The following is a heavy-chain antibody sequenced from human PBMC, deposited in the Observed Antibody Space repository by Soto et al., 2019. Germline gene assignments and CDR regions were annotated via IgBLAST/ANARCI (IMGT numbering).Heavy chain of an antibody. CDR3: ALTDYSNDGWFDH. CDR2: IYHSGST. V-gene: IGHV4-31*03. D-gene: IGHD4-4*01. Sequence: PSETLSLTCTVSAGSISSGGYHWSWIRQHPGNGLDWIGCIYHSGSTYYNPSLKSRVTISVDTAKNQFSLKLSSVTAADTAVYYCALTDYSNDGWFDHWGQGTLVIVSS. CDR1: AGSISSGGYH. J-gene: IGHJ5*02.